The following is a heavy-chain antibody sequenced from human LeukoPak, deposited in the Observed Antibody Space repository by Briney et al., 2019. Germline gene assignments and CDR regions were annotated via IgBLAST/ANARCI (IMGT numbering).Heavy chain of an antibody. V-gene: IGHV3-15*01. D-gene: IGHD3-16*01. CDR3: TSGHYGT. J-gene: IGHJ5*02. CDR1: GFTFSDDW. Sequence: GGSLRLSCAASGFTFSDDWMNWVRQAPGKGPEWVGHIKARRAGGTTEYAAPVGGRFTISRDDSRSILYLQMNNLKTEDTALYYCTSGHYGTWGLGTLVTVSS. CDR2: IKARRAGGTT.